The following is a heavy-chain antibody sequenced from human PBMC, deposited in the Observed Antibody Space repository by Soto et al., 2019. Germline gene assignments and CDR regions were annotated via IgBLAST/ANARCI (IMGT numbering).Heavy chain of an antibody. D-gene: IGHD2-15*01. V-gene: IGHV3-33*01. CDR1: GFTFSSYG. CDR2: IWYDGSNK. J-gene: IGHJ4*02. Sequence: GGSLRLSCAASGFTFSSYGMHWVRQAPGKGLEWVAVIWYDGSNKYYADSVKGRFTISRDNSKNTLYLQMNSLRAEDTAVYYCARARRAIGYCSGGSCYGDDYWGQGTLVTVSS. CDR3: ARARRAIGYCSGGSCYGDDY.